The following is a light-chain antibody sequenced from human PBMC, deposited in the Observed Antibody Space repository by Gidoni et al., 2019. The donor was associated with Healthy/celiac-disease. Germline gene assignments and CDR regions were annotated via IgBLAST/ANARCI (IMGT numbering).Light chain of an antibody. CDR3: QQYGSSPLT. CDR2: GAS. CDR1: QSVSSSY. J-gene: IGKJ1*01. Sequence: EIVWTQSPGTLSLSPGERATLSCRARQSVSSSYLAWYQQKPGQAPRLLIYGASSRATGIPDRFSGSVSGTDFPLTISRLEPEDFAVYSCQQYGSSPLTFGQGTKVEIQ. V-gene: IGKV3-20*01.